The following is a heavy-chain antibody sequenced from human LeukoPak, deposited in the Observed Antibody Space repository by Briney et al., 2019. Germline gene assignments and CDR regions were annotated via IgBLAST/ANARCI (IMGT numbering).Heavy chain of an antibody. CDR1: GYTFTSYG. D-gene: IGHD5-24*01. V-gene: IGHV1-18*01. CDR3: ARDTNMANWFDP. J-gene: IGHJ5*02. CDR2: ISAYNGNT. Sequence: GASVKVSCKASGYTFTSYGISWVRQAPGQGIEWMGWISAYNGNTNYAQKLQGRVTMTTDTSTSTAYMELRSLRSDDTAAYYCARDTNMANWFDPWGQGTLVIVSS.